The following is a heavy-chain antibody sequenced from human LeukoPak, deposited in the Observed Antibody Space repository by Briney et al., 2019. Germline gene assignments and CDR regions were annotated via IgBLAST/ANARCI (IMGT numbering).Heavy chain of an antibody. CDR1: GYTFTGYY. V-gene: IGHV1-2*02. Sequence: HGASVKVSCKASGYTFTGYYMHWVRQAPGQGLEWMGWINPNSGGTNYAQKFQGRVTMTRDTSISTAYMELSRLRSDDTAVYYCARGLGQLLWTNWFDPWGQGTLVTVSS. J-gene: IGHJ5*02. CDR3: ARGLGQLLWTNWFDP. D-gene: IGHD2-2*01. CDR2: INPNSGGT.